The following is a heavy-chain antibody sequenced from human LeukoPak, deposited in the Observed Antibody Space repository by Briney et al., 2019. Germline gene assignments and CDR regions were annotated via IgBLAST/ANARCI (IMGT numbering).Heavy chain of an antibody. J-gene: IGHJ4*02. CDR1: GFTFSSYW. CDR2: IKQDGSEK. Sequence: GGSLRLSCAASGFTFSSYWMSWVRQAPGKGLEWVANIKQDGSEKYYVDSVKGRFTISRDNAKNSLYLQMNSLRAEDTAVYYCARHPREGRYYDFRWGQGTLVTVSS. D-gene: IGHD3-3*01. V-gene: IGHV3-7*01. CDR3: ARHPREGRYYDFR.